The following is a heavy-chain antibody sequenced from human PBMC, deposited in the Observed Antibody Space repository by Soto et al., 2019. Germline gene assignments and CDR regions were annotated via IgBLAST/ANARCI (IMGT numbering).Heavy chain of an antibody. CDR1: GYTFTTYD. Sequence: ASVKVSCKASGYTFTTYDINWVRQATGQGLEWMGWMNPYSGNTGSAQNYQGRVTMTRNTSISTAYLELSSLRVEDTAVYYCARGLGPYCSGGRCYRIDYWGQGTLVTVSS. CDR3: ARGLGPYCSGGRCYRIDY. CDR2: MNPYSGNT. D-gene: IGHD2-15*01. V-gene: IGHV1-8*01. J-gene: IGHJ4*02.